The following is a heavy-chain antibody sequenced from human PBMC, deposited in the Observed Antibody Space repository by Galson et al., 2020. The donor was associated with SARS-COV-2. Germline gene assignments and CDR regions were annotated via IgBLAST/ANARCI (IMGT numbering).Heavy chain of an antibody. Sequence: SGPTLVKPTQTLTLTCTFSGFSLSTSGVGVGWIRQPPGKALEWLALIYWEDDKRYSPSLKSRLTITKDTSKNQVVLTMTNMDPVDTATYYCAHRSITMVRGSFDPWGQGTLVTVSS. CDR2: IYWEDDK. CDR3: AHRSITMVRGSFDP. D-gene: IGHD3-10*01. CDR1: GFSLSTSGVG. J-gene: IGHJ5*02. V-gene: IGHV2-5*02.